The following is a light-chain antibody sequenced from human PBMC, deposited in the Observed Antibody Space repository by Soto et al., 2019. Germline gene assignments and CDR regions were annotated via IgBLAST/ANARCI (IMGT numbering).Light chain of an antibody. V-gene: IGLV7-46*01. CDR1: TVPVTSGHY. J-gene: IGLJ2*01. Sequence: QAVVTQEPSLTVSPGGTVTLTCGASTVPVTSGHYPFWFQQRPGQAPRTLISDTSNRHSWTPARFSGSLLGGKAALTLSGAQPEDEADYYCLLSYSGVVVFGGGTKVTVL. CDR2: DTS. CDR3: LLSYSGVVV.